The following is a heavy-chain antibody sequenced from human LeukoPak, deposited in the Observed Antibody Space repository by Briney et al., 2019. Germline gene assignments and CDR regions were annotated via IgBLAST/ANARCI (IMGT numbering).Heavy chain of an antibody. CDR2: IYSGGST. D-gene: IGHD1-1*01. Sequence: GGSLRLSCAASGFAVSSNHMSWVRQAPGKGLEWVLVIYSGGSTDYADSVKGRFTISRDNSKNTLYLQMNSLRAEDTAVYHCARGPAGYNWGQGTLVTVSS. J-gene: IGHJ4*02. V-gene: IGHV3-53*01. CDR3: ARGPAGYN. CDR1: GFAVSSNH.